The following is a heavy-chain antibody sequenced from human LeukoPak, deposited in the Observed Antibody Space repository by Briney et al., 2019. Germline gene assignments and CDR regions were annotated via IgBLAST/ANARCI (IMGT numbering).Heavy chain of an antibody. J-gene: IGHJ4*02. CDR1: GGTFSSYA. D-gene: IGHD3-3*01. V-gene: IGHV1-2*02. Sequence: ASVKVSCKASGGTFSSYAISWVRQAPGQGLEWMGWINPNSGGTNYAQKFQGRVTMTRDTSISTAYMELSRLRSDDTAVYYCATSSYYDFWSGYSEWGQGTLVTVSS. CDR3: ATSSYYDFWSGYSE. CDR2: INPNSGGT.